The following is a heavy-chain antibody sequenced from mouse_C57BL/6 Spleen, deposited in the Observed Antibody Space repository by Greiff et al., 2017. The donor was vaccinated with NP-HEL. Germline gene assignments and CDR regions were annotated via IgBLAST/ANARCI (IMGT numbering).Heavy chain of an antibody. Sequence: QVHVKQPGAELVKPGASVKMSCKASGYTFTSYWITWVKQRPGQGLEWIGDIYPGSGSTNYNEKFKSKATLTVDTSSSTAYMQLSSLTSEDSAVYYCAREGVGSFAYWGQGTLVTVSA. CDR2: IYPGSGST. CDR1: GYTFTSYW. V-gene: IGHV1-55*01. J-gene: IGHJ3*01. CDR3: AREGVGSFAY.